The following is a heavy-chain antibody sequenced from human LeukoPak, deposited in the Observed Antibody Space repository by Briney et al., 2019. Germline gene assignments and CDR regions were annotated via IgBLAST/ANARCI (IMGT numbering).Heavy chain of an antibody. CDR3: TTQIGDY. CDR1: GFTFSSYG. CDR2: IKSKTDGGTT. V-gene: IGHV3-15*01. J-gene: IGHJ4*02. D-gene: IGHD3-10*01. Sequence: GGSLRLSCAASGFTFSSYGMHWVRQAPGKGLEWVGRIKSKTDGGTTDYAGPVKGRFSISRDDSKNTLYLHVDSLKTEDTAVYYCTTQIGDYWGQGTLVTVSS.